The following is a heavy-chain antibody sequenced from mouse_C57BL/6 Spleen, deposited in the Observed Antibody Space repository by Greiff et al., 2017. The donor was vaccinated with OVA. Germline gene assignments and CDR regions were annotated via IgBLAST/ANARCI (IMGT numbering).Heavy chain of an antibody. J-gene: IGHJ4*01. V-gene: IGHV5-17*01. CDR3: AKREGNYVAMDY. Sequence: EVQLVESGGGLVKPGGSLKLSCAASGFTFSDYGMHWVRQAPEKGLEWVAYISSGSSTIYYADTVKGRFTISRDNAKNTLFLQLTSLRAEDTAMYYCAKREGNYVAMDYWGQGTSVTVAS. D-gene: IGHD2-1*01. CDR1: GFTFSDYG. CDR2: ISSGSSTI.